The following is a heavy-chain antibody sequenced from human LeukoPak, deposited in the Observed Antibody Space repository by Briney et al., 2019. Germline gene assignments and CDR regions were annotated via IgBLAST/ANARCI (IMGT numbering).Heavy chain of an antibody. Sequence: ASVKVSCKASGYTFTGYYMRWVRQAPGQGLEWRGGSNPNSGGTNYAQKFQGRVTMTRDKSISTAYMELSRLRSAATAVYYCARLGIAAAGKEGDWGQGTLVTVSS. CDR3: ARLGIAAAGKEGD. J-gene: IGHJ4*02. CDR2: SNPNSGGT. CDR1: GYTFTGYY. V-gene: IGHV1-2*02. D-gene: IGHD6-13*01.